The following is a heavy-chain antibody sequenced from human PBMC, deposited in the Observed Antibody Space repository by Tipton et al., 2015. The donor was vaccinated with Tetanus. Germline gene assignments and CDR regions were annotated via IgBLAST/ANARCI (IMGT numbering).Heavy chain of an antibody. J-gene: IGHJ4*02. V-gene: IGHV4-61*01. Sequence: NLSLTCTVSGGSVSSGSYYWSWIRQPPGKGLEWIGYIYYSGSTNYNPSLKSRVTISVDTSKNQFSLKLSSVTAADTAVYYCARARLGLEWLLGGSYFDYWGQGTLVTVSS. CDR1: GGSVSSGSYY. CDR2: IYYSGST. D-gene: IGHD3-3*01. CDR3: ARARLGLEWLLGGSYFDY.